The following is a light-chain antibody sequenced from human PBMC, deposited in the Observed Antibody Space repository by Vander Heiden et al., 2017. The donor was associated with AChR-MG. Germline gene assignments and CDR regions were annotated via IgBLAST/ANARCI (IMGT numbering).Light chain of an antibody. CDR1: SSDVGGYNY. J-gene: IGLJ2*01. V-gene: IGLV2-8*01. CDR2: EVS. CDR3: SSYAGSNIL. Sequence: QSALTQPPSASGSPGQSVAISCTGTSSDVGGYNYVSWYQQHPGKAPILMIYEVSERPSGVPDRFSGSKSGNTASLTVSGLQAEDEAYYYCSSYAGSNILFGGGTKLTVL.